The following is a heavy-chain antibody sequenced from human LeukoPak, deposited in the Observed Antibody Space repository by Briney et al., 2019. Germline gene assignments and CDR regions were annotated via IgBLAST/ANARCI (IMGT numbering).Heavy chain of an antibody. J-gene: IGHJ4*02. V-gene: IGHV1-2*02. CDR1: GYSFTDYY. CDR3: ARTDNKYDSRLLFN. D-gene: IGHD3-22*01. CDR2: INPTSGGT. Sequence: ASVKVSCKASGYSFTDYYMHWVRQAPGQGLQWMGCINPTSGGTHYAQNFQGRVTVTRDTSVTTAYLELNSLESDDTAIYYCARTDNKYDSRLLFNWGQGTQIIVSS.